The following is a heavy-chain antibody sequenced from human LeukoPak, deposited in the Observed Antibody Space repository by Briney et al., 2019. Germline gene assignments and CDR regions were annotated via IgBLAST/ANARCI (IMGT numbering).Heavy chain of an antibody. CDR3: ARDFYRLGYCSSTSCYNFDY. CDR1: GYTFTSYG. D-gene: IGHD2-2*01. Sequence: GASVKVSCKASGYTFTSYGISWVRQAPAQGLEGMGWLRAYNGNTNYAQKLRGRVTMTTDTSTSTAYMELRSLRSDDTAVYYCARDFYRLGYCSSTSCYNFDYWGQGTLVTVSS. CDR2: LRAYNGNT. V-gene: IGHV1-18*01. J-gene: IGHJ4*02.